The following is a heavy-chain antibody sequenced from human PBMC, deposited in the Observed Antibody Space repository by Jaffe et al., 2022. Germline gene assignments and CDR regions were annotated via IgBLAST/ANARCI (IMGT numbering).Heavy chain of an antibody. Sequence: QVQLVESGGGVVQPGGSLRLSCAASGFTFSSYGMHWVRQAPGKGLEWVAFIRYDGSNKYYADSVKGRFTISRDNSKNTLYLQMNSLRAEDTAVYYCAKDPPGYDDAYWGQGTLVTVSS. CDR3: AKDPPGYDDAY. CDR2: IRYDGSNK. D-gene: IGHD5-12*01. CDR1: GFTFSSYG. V-gene: IGHV3-30*02. J-gene: IGHJ4*02.